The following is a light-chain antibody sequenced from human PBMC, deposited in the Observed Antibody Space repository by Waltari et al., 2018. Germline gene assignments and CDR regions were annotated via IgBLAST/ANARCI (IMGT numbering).Light chain of an antibody. CDR3: CSYAGSSTWV. Sequence: ITISCTGTSSDVGSYNLVSWYQQHPGKAPKLMIYEVSKRPSGVSNRFSGSKSGNTASLTISGLQAEDEADYYCCSYAGSSTWVFGGGTKLTVL. V-gene: IGLV2-23*02. J-gene: IGLJ3*02. CDR2: EVS. CDR1: SSDVGSYNL.